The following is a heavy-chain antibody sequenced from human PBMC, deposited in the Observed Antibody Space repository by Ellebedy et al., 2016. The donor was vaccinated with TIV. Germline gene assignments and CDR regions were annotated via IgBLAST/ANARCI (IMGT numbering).Heavy chain of an antibody. CDR3: ARGPPKWEVPLDLDC. CDR2: IIPIVGIT. V-gene: IGHV1-69*04. Sequence: AAPVKVSCKASGGTLRRSGISWVRQAPGLGLEWMGRIIPIVGITIYAQKFQDRVTITEDNLTNTVYMEMSSLRSEDTAVYYCARGPPKWEVPLDLDCWGQGILVIVSS. J-gene: IGHJ4*02. CDR1: GGTLRRSG. D-gene: IGHD1-26*01.